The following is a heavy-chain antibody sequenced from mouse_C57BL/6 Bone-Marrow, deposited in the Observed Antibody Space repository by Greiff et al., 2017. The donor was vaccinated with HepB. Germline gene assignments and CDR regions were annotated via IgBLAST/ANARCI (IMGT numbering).Heavy chain of an antibody. CDR2: IGSGGST. V-gene: IGHV2-2*01. D-gene: IGHD2-1*01. J-gene: IGHJ1*03. CDR1: GFSLTSYG. Sequence: VQLQQSGPGLVQPSQSLSITCTVSGFSLTSYGVHWVRQSPGKGLEWLGVIGSGGSTDYNAAFISRLSISKDNSKSQVFLKMNSLQADDTAIYYCAYGNYVPWYFDVWGTVTTVTVSS. CDR3: AYGNYVPWYFDV.